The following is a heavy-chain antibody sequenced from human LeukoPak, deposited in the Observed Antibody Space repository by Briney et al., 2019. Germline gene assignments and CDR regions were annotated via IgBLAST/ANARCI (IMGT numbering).Heavy chain of an antibody. V-gene: IGHV4-39*07. Sequence: CTVSGGSISSGTYYWGWIRQPPGKGLEWIGSIYHSGSTYYNPSLKSRVTISVDTSKNQFSLRRSSLTAADTALYSCAXDRXYYYHMDVWGKGTTVTVSS. CDR1: GGSISSGTYY. CDR3: AXDRXYYYHMDV. J-gene: IGHJ6*03. CDR2: IYHSGST.